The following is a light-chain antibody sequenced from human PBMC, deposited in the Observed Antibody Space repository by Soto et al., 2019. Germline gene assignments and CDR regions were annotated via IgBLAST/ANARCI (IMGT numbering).Light chain of an antibody. CDR2: DNN. CDR3: GTWDSSLSAGGVV. V-gene: IGLV1-51*01. J-gene: IGLJ2*01. Sequence: QAVVTQPPSVSAAPGQKVTISCSGSSFNIGNNYVSWYQQLPGTAPKLLIHDNNKRPSGIPDRFSGSKSGTSATLGITGLQTEDEADYYCGTWDSSLSAGGVVFGGGTQLTVL. CDR1: SFNIGNNY.